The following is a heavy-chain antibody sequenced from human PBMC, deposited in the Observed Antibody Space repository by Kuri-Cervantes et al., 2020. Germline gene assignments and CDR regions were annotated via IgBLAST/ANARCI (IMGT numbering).Heavy chain of an antibody. CDR3: ARHYYDSSGYYPLFDY. D-gene: IGHD3-22*01. CDR2: ISSIGNT. Sequence: ETLSLTCAASGFTFNNYAMSWVRQAPGKGLEWVSAISSIGNTFYADSVKGRFTISRDSSKNTLYLQMNSLRAEDTAVYYCARHYYDSSGYYPLFDYWGQGTLVTVSS. V-gene: IGHV3-23*01. J-gene: IGHJ4*02. CDR1: GFTFNNYA.